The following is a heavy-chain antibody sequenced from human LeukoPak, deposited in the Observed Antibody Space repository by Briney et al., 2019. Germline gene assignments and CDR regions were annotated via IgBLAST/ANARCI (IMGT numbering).Heavy chain of an antibody. V-gene: IGHV3-74*01. Sequence: PGGSLRLSCAASGFTFDDYAMHWVRQAPGKGLVWVSRINSDGSSTSYADSVKGRFTISRDNAKNTLYLQMNSLRAEDTAVYYCARPGIAAAGTGRRGYYYYYMDVWGKGTTVTVSS. CDR1: GFTFDDYA. J-gene: IGHJ6*03. CDR3: ARPGIAAAGTGRRGYYYYYMDV. D-gene: IGHD6-13*01. CDR2: INSDGSST.